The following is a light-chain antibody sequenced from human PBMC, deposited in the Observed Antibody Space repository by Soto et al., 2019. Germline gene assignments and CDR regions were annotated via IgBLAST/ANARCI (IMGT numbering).Light chain of an antibody. CDR3: QQDGSSPRT. CDR2: GAS. CDR1: KSVSSSY. J-gene: IGKJ1*01. V-gene: IGKV3-20*01. Sequence: EIVLTQSPGTLSLSPGERATLSCRASKSVSSSYLAWYQQKPGQAPRLLIYGASSRATGIPDRFSGSGSGTDFTLNISRLEPEDFAVYYCQQDGSSPRTFGQGTKVEIK.